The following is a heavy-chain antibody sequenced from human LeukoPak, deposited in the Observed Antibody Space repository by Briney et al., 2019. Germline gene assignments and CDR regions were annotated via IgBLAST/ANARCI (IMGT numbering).Heavy chain of an antibody. V-gene: IGHV4-34*01. J-gene: IGHJ4*02. Sequence: SETLSLTCAVYGVSFSGYYWSWIRQPPGKGLEWIGEINHSGSTNYNPSLKSRVTISVDTSKKQFSLKLSSVTAADTAVYYCVTYYFDSSGPKKNYWGQGTLVTVSS. CDR3: VTYYFDSSGPKKNY. CDR1: GVSFSGYY. CDR2: INHSGST. D-gene: IGHD3-22*01.